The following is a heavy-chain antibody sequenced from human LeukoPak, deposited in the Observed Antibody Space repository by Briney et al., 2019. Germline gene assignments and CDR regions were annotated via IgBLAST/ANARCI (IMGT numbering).Heavy chain of an antibody. V-gene: IGHV4-61*02. Sequence: SQTLSLTCTVSGGSISSGSYYWSWIRQPAGKGLEWIGRIYTSGSTNYNPSLKSRVTISVDTSKNQFSLKLSSVTAADTAVYYCARELGGDYDFWSGYYHNWFDPWGQGTLVTVSS. CDR1: GGSISSGSYY. CDR2: IYTSGST. J-gene: IGHJ5*02. D-gene: IGHD3-3*01. CDR3: ARELGGDYDFWSGYYHNWFDP.